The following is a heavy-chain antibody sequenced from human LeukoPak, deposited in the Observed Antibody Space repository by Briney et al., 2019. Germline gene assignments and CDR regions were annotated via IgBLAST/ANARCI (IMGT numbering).Heavy chain of an antibody. D-gene: IGHD7-27*01. CDR1: GGSISSYY. V-gene: IGHV4-59*01. CDR3: ARVGTGDRYYYYYYMDV. CDR2: IYYSGST. Sequence: PSETLSLTCTVSGGSISSYYWSWIRQPPGKGLEWIGYIYYSGSTNYNPSLKSRVTISVDTSKNQFSLKLSSVTAADTAVYYCARVGTGDRYYYYYYMDVWGKGTTVTVSS. J-gene: IGHJ6*03.